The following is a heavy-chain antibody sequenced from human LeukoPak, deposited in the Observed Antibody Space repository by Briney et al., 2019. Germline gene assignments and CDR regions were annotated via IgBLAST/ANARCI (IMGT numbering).Heavy chain of an antibody. D-gene: IGHD3-22*01. CDR2: IRSKAYGGTT. V-gene: IGHV3-49*03. CDR1: GFTFGDYA. J-gene: IGHJ3*02. Sequence: GRSLRLSCTASGFTFGDYAMSWFRQAPGKGLEWVGCIRSKAYGGTTEYAASVKGRFTISRDDSKSIAYLQMNSLKTEDTAVYYCTRDPIYYDSSGYADAFDIWGQGTMVTVSS. CDR3: TRDPIYYDSSGYADAFDI.